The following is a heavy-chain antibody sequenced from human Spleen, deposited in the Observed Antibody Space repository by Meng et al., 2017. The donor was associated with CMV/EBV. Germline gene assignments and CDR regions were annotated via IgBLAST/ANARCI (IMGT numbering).Heavy chain of an antibody. CDR2: IYPSGST. CDR1: GGSISSGSYY. D-gene: IGHD3-22*01. Sequence: QVRHQDSGPGLVKPSQTLSLPCTVSGGSISSGSYYWSWIRQPAGKGLEWIGRIYPSGSTNYNPSLKSRVTISVDTSKNQFSLKLSSVTAADTAVYYCARDEQWLDYWGQGTLVTVSS. V-gene: IGHV4-61*02. CDR3: ARDEQWLDY. J-gene: IGHJ4*02.